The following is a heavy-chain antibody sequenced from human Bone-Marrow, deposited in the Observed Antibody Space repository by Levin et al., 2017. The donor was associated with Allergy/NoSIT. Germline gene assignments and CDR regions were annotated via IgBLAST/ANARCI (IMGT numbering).Heavy chain of an antibody. J-gene: IGHJ4*02. CDR3: ARRGVRGVIGY. Sequence: SETLSLTCTVSGGSISSSSYYWGWIRQPPGKGLEWIGSIYYSGSTYYNPSLKSRVTISVDTSKNQFSLKLSSVTAADTAVYYCARRGVRGVIGYWGQGTLVTVSS. CDR1: GGSISSSSYY. D-gene: IGHD3-10*01. CDR2: IYYSGST. V-gene: IGHV4-39*01.